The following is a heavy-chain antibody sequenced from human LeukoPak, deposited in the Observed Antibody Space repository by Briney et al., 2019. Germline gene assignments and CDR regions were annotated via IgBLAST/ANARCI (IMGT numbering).Heavy chain of an antibody. Sequence: GGSLRLSCAASGLTFSGYAMSWVRQAPGKGLEWVSAISSSGGSTYYGDSVKGRFTISRDNSKNTLYLQMNSLRAEDTAVYYCANLEHFDYWGQGTLVTVSS. CDR2: ISSSGGST. D-gene: IGHD1-1*01. CDR3: ANLEHFDY. V-gene: IGHV3-23*01. J-gene: IGHJ4*02. CDR1: GLTFSGYA.